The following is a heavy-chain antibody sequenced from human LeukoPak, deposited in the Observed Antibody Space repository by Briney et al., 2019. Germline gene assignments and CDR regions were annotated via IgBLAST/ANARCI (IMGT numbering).Heavy chain of an antibody. D-gene: IGHD3-9*01. V-gene: IGHV3-74*01. CDR3: AGVKGSYYDID. J-gene: IGHJ4*02. CDR1: GFTFSSYW. CDR2: INSDGSST. Sequence: GGSLRLSCAASGFTFSSYWMHWVRQAPGKGLVWVSRINSDGSSTSYADSVKGRFTISRDNAKNTLYLQMNSLRAEDTAVYYCAGVKGSYYDIDWGQGTLVTVSS.